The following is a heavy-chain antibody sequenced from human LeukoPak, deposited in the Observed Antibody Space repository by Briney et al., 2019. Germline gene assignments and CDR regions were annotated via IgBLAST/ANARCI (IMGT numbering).Heavy chain of an antibody. CDR1: GFTVSSNY. J-gene: IGHJ3*02. Sequence: PGGSLRLSCAASGFTVSSNYMSWVRQAPGKGLEWVSVLNSGGSTYYADSVKGRFTISRDNSKNTLYPQMNSLRAEDTAVYHCARDGVQSGAFDIWGQGTMVTVSS. CDR3: ARDGVQSGAFDI. D-gene: IGHD3-3*01. V-gene: IGHV3-53*01. CDR2: LNSGGST.